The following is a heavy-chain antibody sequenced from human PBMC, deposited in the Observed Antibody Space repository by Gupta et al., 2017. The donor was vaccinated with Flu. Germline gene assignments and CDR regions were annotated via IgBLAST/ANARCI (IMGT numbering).Heavy chain of an antibody. CDR3: ARRYGDYHYWYFDL. J-gene: IGHJ2*01. D-gene: IGHD4-17*01. V-gene: IGHV4-34*01. CDR1: GGSFSGYY. Sequence: QVQLQQWGAGLLKPSETLSLTCAVYGGSFSGYYWSWIRQPPGKGLEWIGEINHSGSTNYNPSLKSRVTISVDTSKNQFSLKLSSVTAADTAVYYCARRYGDYHYWYFDLWGRGTLVTVSS. CDR2: INHSGST.